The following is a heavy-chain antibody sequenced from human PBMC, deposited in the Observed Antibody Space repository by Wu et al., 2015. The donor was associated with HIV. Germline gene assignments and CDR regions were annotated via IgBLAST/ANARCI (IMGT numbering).Heavy chain of an antibody. D-gene: IGHD3-22*01. Sequence: QVQLVQSGAEVRKPGSSVKVSCKASGGTFSRSGFSWVRQVPGQGFEWMGRIIPIHGAANYAQKFGGRVTITADESTSTAYMDLSSLTSEDTAVYYCAREGEEKKSDRSGYYAYLQIWGQGSQVTVSS. CDR3: AREGEEKKSDRSGYYAYLQI. J-gene: IGHJ1*01. CDR2: IIPIHGAA. V-gene: IGHV1-69*11. CDR1: GGTFSRSG.